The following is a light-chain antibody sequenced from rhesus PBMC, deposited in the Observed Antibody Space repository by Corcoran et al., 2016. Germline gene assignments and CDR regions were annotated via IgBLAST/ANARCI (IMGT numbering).Light chain of an antibody. CDR3: QQYSSTPYS. V-gene: IGKV1-22*01. CDR1: QSLTTW. J-gene: IGKJ2*01. CDR2: KAS. Sequence: DIQMTQSPSSLSASVGDTVTITCRASQSLTTWLAWYQQKPGKAPNLLIYKASTLQSGVPLRFSGSGSVTDFNLTITSLQSEDFATYYCQQYSSTPYSFGQGTKVEIK.